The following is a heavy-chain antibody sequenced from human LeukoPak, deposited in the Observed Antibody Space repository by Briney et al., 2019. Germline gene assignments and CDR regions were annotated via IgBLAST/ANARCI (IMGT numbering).Heavy chain of an antibody. CDR1: GFTFSNSW. V-gene: IGHV3-7*01. CDR2: IKPDGSAQ. Sequence: GGSLRLSCAASGFTFSNSWMSWVRQAPGKGLEWVATIKPDGSAQYYVDSVRGRFTISRDNAKNSLFLQINSLRAEDTAVYYCANGGTYSSGPWGQGTLVTVSS. J-gene: IGHJ5*02. CDR3: ANGGTYSSGP. D-gene: IGHD3-22*01.